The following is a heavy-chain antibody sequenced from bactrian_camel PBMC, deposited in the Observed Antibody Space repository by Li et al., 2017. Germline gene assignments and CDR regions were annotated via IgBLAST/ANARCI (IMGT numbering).Heavy chain of an antibody. D-gene: IGHD1*01. Sequence: HVQLVESGGGPVQAGGSLKLSCALPGTMFSAFCMGWYRQRPGKEREGVAAIDTAGAPTYTYAVAGRFTISKDNVKNTLYLQMNDLESGDTATYYCAAGQVSACGKLSTPLARREFSYWGQGTQVTVS. CDR3: AAGQVSACGKLSTPLARREFSY. V-gene: IGHV3S53*01. J-gene: IGHJ6*01. CDR1: GTMFSAFC. CDR2: IDTAGAP.